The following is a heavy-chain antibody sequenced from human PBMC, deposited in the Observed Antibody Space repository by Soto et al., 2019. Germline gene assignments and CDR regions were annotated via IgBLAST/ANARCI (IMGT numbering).Heavy chain of an antibody. D-gene: IGHD2-21*01. CDR2: IYYSGST. Sequence: PSETLSLTCTVSGGSINTYYWSWIRQPPGKGLEWIGYIYYSGSTKYNPSQKSRVTISVETSKNQLSLKLTSVTAADTAVYYCAKGPFRSPAWFDPWGQGTLVTVSS. J-gene: IGHJ5*02. CDR3: AKGPFRSPAWFDP. CDR1: GGSINTYY. V-gene: IGHV4-59*01.